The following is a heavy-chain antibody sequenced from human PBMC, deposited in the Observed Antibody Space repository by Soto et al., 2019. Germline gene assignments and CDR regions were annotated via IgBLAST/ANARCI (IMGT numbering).Heavy chain of an antibody. J-gene: IGHJ6*02. Sequence: GGALRVSSAASGFTFSSYDMHWVLQATGRGLECVSAIGTAGDPYYPGSVKGRFTISRENAKNSLYLQMNSLRAGDTAVYYCARSPAGYCSGGSCYSDYYYYYGMDVWGQGTTVTVSS. D-gene: IGHD2-15*01. V-gene: IGHV3-13*05. CDR2: IGTAGDP. CDR3: ARSPAGYCSGGSCYSDYYYYYGMDV. CDR1: GFTFSSYD.